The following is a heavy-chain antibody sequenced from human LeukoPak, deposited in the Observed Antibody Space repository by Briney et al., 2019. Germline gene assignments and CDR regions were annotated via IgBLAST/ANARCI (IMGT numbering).Heavy chain of an antibody. CDR1: GFTFSSYW. Sequence: PGGSLRLSCAASGFTFSSYWMSWVRQAPGKGLEWVAFIRYDGSNKYYADSVKGRFTISRDNSKNTLYLQMNSLRAEDTAVYYCAKGALDWAADYDEGDYFDYWGQGTLVTVSS. D-gene: IGHD4-17*01. V-gene: IGHV3-30*02. J-gene: IGHJ4*02. CDR3: AKGALDWAADYDEGDYFDY. CDR2: IRYDGSNK.